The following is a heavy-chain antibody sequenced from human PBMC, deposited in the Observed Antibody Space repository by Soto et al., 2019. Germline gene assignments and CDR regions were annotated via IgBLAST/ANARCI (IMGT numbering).Heavy chain of an antibody. CDR1: GYSFTSYW. J-gene: IGHJ6*02. D-gene: IGHD3-16*01. CDR2: IDPIDSYT. V-gene: IGHV5-10-1*01. CDR3: AMVDVYVTPSPQDV. Sequence: PGESLKISCKGSGYSFTSYWISWVRQMPGKGLEWMGRIDPIDSYTNYSPSFQGHVTISADKSISTAYLQWSSLKASDTAMYYCAMVDVYVTPSPQDVWGQGTTVSVSS.